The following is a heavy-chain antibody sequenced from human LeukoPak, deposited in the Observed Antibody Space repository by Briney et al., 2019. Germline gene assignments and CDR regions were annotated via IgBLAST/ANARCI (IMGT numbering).Heavy chain of an antibody. CDR2: MNPNSGNT. V-gene: IGHV1-8*03. CDR1: GYTFTSYD. CDR3: ARAQTMVAATPGGY. Sequence: GASVKVSCKASGYTFTSYDINWVRQATGQGLEWMGWMNPNSGNTGYAQKFQGRVTITRNTSISTAYMELSSLRSEDTAVYYCARAQTMVAATPGGYWGQGTLVTVSS. J-gene: IGHJ4*02. D-gene: IGHD2-15*01.